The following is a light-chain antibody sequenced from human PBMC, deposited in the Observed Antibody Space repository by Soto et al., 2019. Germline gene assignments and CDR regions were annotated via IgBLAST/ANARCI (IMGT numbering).Light chain of an antibody. Sequence: EIVLTQSPGTLSLSPGEGATLSCRASQNVVTSHFAWFQQKPGQAPRLLIYGTSIRAPGIPDRFSGSGSGXXXXXTIXXXXXEDXXVYFCHQSFGSVWTFGQGTKVEI. V-gene: IGKV3-20*01. CDR3: HQSFGSVWT. CDR1: QNVVTSH. CDR2: GTS. J-gene: IGKJ1*01.